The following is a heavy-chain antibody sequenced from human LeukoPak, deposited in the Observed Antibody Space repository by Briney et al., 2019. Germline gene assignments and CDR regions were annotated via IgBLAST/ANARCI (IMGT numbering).Heavy chain of an antibody. CDR3: AKTGGPTIFGVAFDY. D-gene: IGHD3-3*01. CDR2: ISWNSGSI. J-gene: IGHJ4*02. Sequence: GRSLRLSCAASGFTFDDYAMHWVRQAPGKGLEWVSGISWNSGSIGYADSVKGRFTISRDNAKNSLYLQMNSLRAEDTALYYCAKTGGPTIFGVAFDYWGQGTLVTVSS. CDR1: GFTFDDYA. V-gene: IGHV3-9*01.